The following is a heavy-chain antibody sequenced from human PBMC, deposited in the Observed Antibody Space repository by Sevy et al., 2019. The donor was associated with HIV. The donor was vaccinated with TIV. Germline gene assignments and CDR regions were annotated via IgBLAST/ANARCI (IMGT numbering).Heavy chain of an antibody. CDR2: IMSKSDGGTT. CDR3: STDPIIVLLVTDGMDV. Sequence: GGSLRLSCVASGFTFSYAWMSWVRQAPGKGLEWVGRIMSKSDGGTTDYAAPVKGRFTISRDDSKNTLYLQMNSLIIYDTAVYYCSTDPIIVLLVTDGMDVWGQGTTVTVSS. J-gene: IGHJ6*02. D-gene: IGHD2-8*02. V-gene: IGHV3-15*01. CDR1: GFTFSYAW.